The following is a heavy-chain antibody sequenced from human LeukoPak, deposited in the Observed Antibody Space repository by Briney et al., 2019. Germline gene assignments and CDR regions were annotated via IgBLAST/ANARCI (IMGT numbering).Heavy chain of an antibody. CDR2: ISSSSSYI. J-gene: IGHJ6*03. D-gene: IGHD3-9*01. CDR1: GFTFSSYS. CDR3: ARDFPTYYDILTGPPMDV. Sequence: GGSLRLSCAASGFTFSSYSMNWVRQAPGKGLEWVSSISSSSSYIYYADSVKGRFTISRDNAKNSLYLQMNSLRAEDTAVYYCARDFPTYYDILTGPPMDVWGKGTTVTVSS. V-gene: IGHV3-21*01.